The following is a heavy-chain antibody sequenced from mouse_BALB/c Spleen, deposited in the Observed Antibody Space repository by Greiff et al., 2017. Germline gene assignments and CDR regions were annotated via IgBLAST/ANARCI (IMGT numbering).Heavy chain of an antibody. V-gene: IGHV2-9-2*01. Sequence: QVQLKESGPGLVAPSQSLSITCTVSGFSLTSYDISWIRQPPGKGLEWLGVIWTGGGTNYNSAFMSRLSISKDNSKSQVFLKMNSLQTDDTAIYFCVRLTGTGGFAYWGQGTLVTVSA. CDR2: IWTGGGT. CDR1: GFSLTSYD. CDR3: VRLTGTGGFAY. D-gene: IGHD4-1*01. J-gene: IGHJ3*01.